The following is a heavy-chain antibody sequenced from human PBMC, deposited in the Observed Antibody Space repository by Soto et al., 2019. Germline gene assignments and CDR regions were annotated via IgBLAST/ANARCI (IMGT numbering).Heavy chain of an antibody. V-gene: IGHV3-21*01. CDR1: GFTFSSYS. CDR2: ISSSSSYI. D-gene: IGHD6-19*01. J-gene: IGHJ5*02. CDR3: ARVSGAIYSSGGSWFDP. Sequence: GGSLRLSCAASGFTFSSYSMNWVRQAPGKGLEWVSSISSSSSYIYYADSVKGRFTISRDNAKNSLYLQMTSLRAEDTAVYYCARVSGAIYSSGGSWFDPWGQETLDTVSS.